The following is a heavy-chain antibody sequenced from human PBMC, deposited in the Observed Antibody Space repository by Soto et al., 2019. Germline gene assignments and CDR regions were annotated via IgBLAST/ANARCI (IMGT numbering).Heavy chain of an antibody. D-gene: IGHD1-26*01. Sequence: GGSLRLSCAASGFTFSSYGMHWVRQAPGKGLEWVAVISYDGSNKYYADSVKGRFTISRDNSKNTLYLQMNSLRAEDTAVYYCARDPYSGSSYSDYWGQGTLVTVSS. J-gene: IGHJ4*02. V-gene: IGHV3-30*03. CDR1: GFTFSSYG. CDR2: ISYDGSNK. CDR3: ARDPYSGSSYSDY.